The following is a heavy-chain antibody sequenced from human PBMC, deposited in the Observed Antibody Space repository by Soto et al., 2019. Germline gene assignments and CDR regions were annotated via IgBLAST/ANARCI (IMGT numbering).Heavy chain of an antibody. CDR3: VRDFRGAVAGSEFDH. CDR1: GFSFVSYW. Sequence: EVQLAESGGGLVLTGGSLRLSCAASGFSFVSYWMHWVRQVPGEGLAWVSRINGNADNSDYADSVKGRFTISRDNAMNRLYLQMYSLRADDTGVYYCVRDFRGAVAGSEFDHWGQGTLVTVSS. V-gene: IGHV3-74*01. D-gene: IGHD6-19*01. CDR2: INGNADNS. J-gene: IGHJ4*02.